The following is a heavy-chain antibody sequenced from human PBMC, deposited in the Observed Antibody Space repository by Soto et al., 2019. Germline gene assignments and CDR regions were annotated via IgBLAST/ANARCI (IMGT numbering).Heavy chain of an antibody. Sequence: WESLKISCKGSGYTFTNYWIGWVRQMPGKGPEWMGIIYPGDSDTKYNPSFQGQVTISADKSITTTYLQWSSLKASDTAIYYCAASIFYYGLAFRGQGTTVTVSS. CDR3: AASIFYYGLAF. CDR2: IYPGDSDT. J-gene: IGHJ6*02. CDR1: GYTFTNYW. V-gene: IGHV5-51*01.